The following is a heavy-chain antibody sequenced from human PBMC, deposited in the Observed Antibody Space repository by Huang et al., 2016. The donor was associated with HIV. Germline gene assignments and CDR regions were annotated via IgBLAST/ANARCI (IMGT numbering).Heavy chain of an antibody. CDR2: IYYSGST. D-gene: IGHD3-22*01. Sequence: QVHLQESGPGLVKPSQTLSLPCTVSGGSISSGGYYWTWIRQPPGKGLEWIGYIYYSGSTYYNPSLKSRVTISVDTSKNQFSLKVTSMTAADTAVYYCGRFSYYSDSTISQYLQLWGQGALVTVSS. J-gene: IGHJ1*01. CDR1: GGSISSGGYY. V-gene: IGHV4-30-4*08. CDR3: GRFSYYSDSTISQYLQL.